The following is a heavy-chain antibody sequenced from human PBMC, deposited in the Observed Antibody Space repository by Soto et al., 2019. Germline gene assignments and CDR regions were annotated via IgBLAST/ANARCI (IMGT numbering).Heavy chain of an antibody. CDR3: ARVVGRFVGGLPAYDMDV. Sequence: QAQLQQWGAGLLKPSETLSLTCAVYGGSFRGYYWSWIRQSPGQGLEWIGEINQSGGTNHNPSLGRRVTMSVDTSKNQGSLRLNSVTAADTAVYYCARVVGRFVGGLPAYDMDVWGKGTTVTVSS. CDR2: INQSGGT. V-gene: IGHV4-34*01. D-gene: IGHD3-3*01. CDR1: GGSFRGYY. J-gene: IGHJ6*03.